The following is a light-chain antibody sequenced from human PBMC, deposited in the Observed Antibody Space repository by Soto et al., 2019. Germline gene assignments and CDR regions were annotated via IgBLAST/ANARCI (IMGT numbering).Light chain of an antibody. J-gene: IGLJ1*01. Sequence: QSVLTQPRSVFGSPGQSVTISCTGTSSDVGGYNYVSWYQQHPGKAPKLMIYDVSKRPSGVPDRFSGSKSGNTASLTISGLQAEDEATYYCCSFVCCYTTYVFVNGAKVTLL. CDR2: DVS. CDR1: SSDVGGYNY. CDR3: CSFVCCYTTYV. V-gene: IGLV2-11*01.